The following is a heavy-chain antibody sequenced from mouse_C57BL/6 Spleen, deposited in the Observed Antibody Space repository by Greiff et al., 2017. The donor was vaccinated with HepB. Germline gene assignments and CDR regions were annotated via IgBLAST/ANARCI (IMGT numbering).Heavy chain of an antibody. J-gene: IGHJ1*03. Sequence: VKLQQSGAELARPGASVKLSCKASGYTFTSYGISWVKQRTGQGLEWIGEIYPRSGNTYYNEKFKGKATLTADKSSSTAYMELRSLTSEDSAVYFCARRGDSINWYFDVWGTGTTVTVSS. D-gene: IGHD2-10*02. V-gene: IGHV1-81*01. CDR2: IYPRSGNT. CDR1: GYTFTSYG. CDR3: ARRGDSINWYFDV.